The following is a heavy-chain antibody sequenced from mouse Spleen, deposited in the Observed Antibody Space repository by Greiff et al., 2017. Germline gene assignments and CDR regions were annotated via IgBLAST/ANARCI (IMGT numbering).Heavy chain of an antibody. D-gene: IGHD4-1*01. V-gene: IGHV1-15*01. CDR2: IDPETGGT. CDR1: GYTFTDYE. Sequence: VQLQQSGAELVRPGASVTLSCKASGYTFTDYEMHWVKQTPVHGLEWIGAIDPETGGTAYNQKFKGKAILTADKSSSTAYMELRSLTSEDSAVYYCTRWEDHGVDYWGQGTTLTVSS. CDR3: TRWEDHGVDY. J-gene: IGHJ2*01.